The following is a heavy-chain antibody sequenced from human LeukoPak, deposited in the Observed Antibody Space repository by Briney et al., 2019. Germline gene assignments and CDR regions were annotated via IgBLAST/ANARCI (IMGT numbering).Heavy chain of an antibody. J-gene: IGHJ4*02. CDR1: GFTFSSYG. V-gene: IGHV3-53*01. CDR2: IYSGGST. CDR3: ARDHYGSGSYNDY. D-gene: IGHD3-10*01. Sequence: GGSLRLSCAASGFTFSSYGMHWVRQAPGKGLEWVSVIYSGGSTYYADSVKGRFTISRDNSKNTLYLQMNSLRAEDTAVYYCARDHYGSGSYNDYWGQGTLVTVSS.